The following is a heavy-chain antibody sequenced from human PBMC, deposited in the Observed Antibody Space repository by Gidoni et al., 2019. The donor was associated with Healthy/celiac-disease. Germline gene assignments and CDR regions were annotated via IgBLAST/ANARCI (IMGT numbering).Heavy chain of an antibody. CDR1: GFTVSSNY. J-gene: IGHJ1*01. CDR2: IYSGGST. D-gene: IGHD3-22*01. Sequence: EVQLVETGGGLIQPGGSLRLSCAASGFTVSSNYMSWVRQAPGKGLEWVSVIYSGGSTYYADSVKGRFTISRDNSKNTLYLQMNSLRAEDTAVYYCARDGVTNYYDSSGYYSTAEYFQHWGQGTLVTVSS. CDR3: ARDGVTNYYDSSGYYSTAEYFQH. V-gene: IGHV3-53*02.